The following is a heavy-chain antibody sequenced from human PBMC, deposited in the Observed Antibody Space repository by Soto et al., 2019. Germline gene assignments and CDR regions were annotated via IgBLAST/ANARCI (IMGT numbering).Heavy chain of an antibody. D-gene: IGHD2-2*01. V-gene: IGHV3-73*01. CDR3: TGGGSYCSSTSCYAGYYYYYMDV. CDR1: GFTFSGSA. CDR2: IRSKANSYAT. Sequence: GGSLRLSCAASGFTFSGSAMHWVRQASGKGLEWVGRIRSKANSYATAYAASVKGRFTISRDDSKDTAYLQMNSLKTEDTAVYYCTGGGSYCSSTSCYAGYYYYYMDVWGKGTTVTVSS. J-gene: IGHJ6*03.